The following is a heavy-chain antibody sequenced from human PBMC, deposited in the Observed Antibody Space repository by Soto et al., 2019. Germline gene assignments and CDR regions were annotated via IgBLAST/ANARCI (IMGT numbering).Heavy chain of an antibody. V-gene: IGHV3-64D*08. J-gene: IGHJ6*02. Sequence: GVSLRLSCSASGFTFSSYAMHWVRQAPGKGLEYVSAISSNGGSTYYADSVKGRFTISRDNSKNTLYLQMSSLRAEDTAVYYCVKGYYYGMDVWGQGTTVNVSS. CDR1: GFTFSSYA. CDR3: VKGYYYGMDV. CDR2: ISSNGGST.